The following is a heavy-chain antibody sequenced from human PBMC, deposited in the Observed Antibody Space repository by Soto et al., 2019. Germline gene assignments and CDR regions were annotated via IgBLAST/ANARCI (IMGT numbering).Heavy chain of an antibody. V-gene: IGHV4-31*03. CDR3: ARNPLWSGYLYAMDV. Sequence: QVQLQESGPGLVKPSQTLSLTCTVSGGSITSGGYYWTWTRQHPGKGLEWIGYIYYTGTTYYNPSLKSRVTISVDTSNNQFFLKLNSVTAADTAVYYCARNPLWSGYLYAMDVWGQGTLVTVSS. CDR1: GGSITSGGYY. D-gene: IGHD3-3*01. J-gene: IGHJ4*02. CDR2: IYYTGTT.